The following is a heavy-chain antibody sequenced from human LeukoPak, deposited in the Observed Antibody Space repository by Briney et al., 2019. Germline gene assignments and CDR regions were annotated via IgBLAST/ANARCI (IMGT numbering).Heavy chain of an antibody. J-gene: IGHJ4*02. CDR1: GFTFDDYP. CDR3: AKDIGTIFGVVPSYYFDY. CDR2: FSWSSGSI. D-gene: IGHD3-3*01. Sequence: PGGSLRLSCAASGFTFDDYPIHWLPQSPGKGLEWVTHFSWSSGSIGYADSVKGRVTISRDNDKNSMYLQMNSLRAEDTALYYCAKDIGTIFGVVPSYYFDYWGQGTLVTVSS. V-gene: IGHV3-9*01.